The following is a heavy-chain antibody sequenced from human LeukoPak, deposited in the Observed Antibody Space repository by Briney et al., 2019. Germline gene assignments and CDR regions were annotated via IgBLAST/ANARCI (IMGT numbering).Heavy chain of an antibody. Sequence: SETPSLTCAVYGGSFSGYYWSWIRQPPGKGLEWIGEINHSGSTNYNPSLKSRVTISVDTSKNQFSLKLSSVTAADTAVYYCARARSRSFDYWGQGTLVTVSS. CDR1: GGSFSGYY. CDR3: ARARSRSFDY. V-gene: IGHV4-34*01. CDR2: INHSGST. J-gene: IGHJ4*02.